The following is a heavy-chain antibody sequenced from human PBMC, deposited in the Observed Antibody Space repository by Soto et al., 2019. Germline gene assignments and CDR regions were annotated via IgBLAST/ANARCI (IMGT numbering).Heavy chain of an antibody. CDR1: GFTFRNYY. V-gene: IGHV3-11*01. CDR3: SRDKYTNYVNYFDL. J-gene: IGHJ5*02. CDR2: ITSSGGST. D-gene: IGHD3-16*01. Sequence: PGGSLRLSCAASGFTFRNYYMTWMRQTPGKGLEWISTITSSGGSTYYAASVKGRVTISRDNANNSLYLQMTGLRAEDTALYYCSRDKYTNYVNYFDLWGPGTLVTVSS.